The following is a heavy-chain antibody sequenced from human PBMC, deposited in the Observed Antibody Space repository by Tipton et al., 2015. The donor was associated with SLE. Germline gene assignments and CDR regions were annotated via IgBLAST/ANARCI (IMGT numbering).Heavy chain of an antibody. Sequence: TLSLTCAVYGESFNGYFWTWIRQPPGKGLEWIAEIIHSGVTNYNPSLRSRVTISIDTSENQFSLKMRSVTAADTAVYYCARVIRGYTYGPWDYWGQGTLVTVSS. D-gene: IGHD5-18*01. CDR2: IIHSGVT. J-gene: IGHJ4*02. CDR3: ARVIRGYTYGPWDY. CDR1: GESFNGYF. V-gene: IGHV4-34*12.